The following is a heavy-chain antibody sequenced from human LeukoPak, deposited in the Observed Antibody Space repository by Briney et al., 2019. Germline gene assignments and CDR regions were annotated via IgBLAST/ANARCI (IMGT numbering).Heavy chain of an antibody. Sequence: GGSLRLSCVASGFTFSSYEMVWVRQAPGKGLEWVSYISGGGSTIYSADSVNGRFTISRDNTKNSLFLQMNSLRAEDTSLYYCARVNGVDAFDIWGQGTMVTVSS. CDR3: ARVNGVDAFDI. J-gene: IGHJ3*02. V-gene: IGHV3-48*03. D-gene: IGHD2-8*01. CDR1: GFTFSSYE. CDR2: ISGGGSTI.